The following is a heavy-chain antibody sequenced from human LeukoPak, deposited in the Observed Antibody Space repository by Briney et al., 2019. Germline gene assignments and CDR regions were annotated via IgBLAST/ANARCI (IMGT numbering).Heavy chain of an antibody. CDR2: IRYDGSDK. J-gene: IGHJ4*02. Sequence: GGSLRLSCAVSGFTFSSYGMHWVRQAPGKGLEWVTFIRYDGSDKYYADSVKGRFTISRDNSKNTLYLQMNSLRAEDTAVYYCAKGGHYDSSGYGNYWGQGTLVTVSS. CDR1: GFTFSSYG. V-gene: IGHV3-30*02. D-gene: IGHD3-22*01. CDR3: AKGGHYDSSGYGNY.